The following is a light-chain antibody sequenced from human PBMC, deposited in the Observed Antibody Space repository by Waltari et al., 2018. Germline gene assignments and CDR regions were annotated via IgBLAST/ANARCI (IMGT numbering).Light chain of an antibody. CDR1: QSVSSNY. V-gene: IGKV3-20*01. J-gene: IGKJ2*01. Sequence: EIVLKQSTGTMSLSPGERATLSCRASQSVSSNYLAWSQQKPGQAPRLLIYGSSIRATGIPDRFSGSLSGTDFTLTIRRLEPEDFAVYYCQQYGSSPPYTFGQGTKLEI. CDR3: QQYGSSPPYT. CDR2: GSS.